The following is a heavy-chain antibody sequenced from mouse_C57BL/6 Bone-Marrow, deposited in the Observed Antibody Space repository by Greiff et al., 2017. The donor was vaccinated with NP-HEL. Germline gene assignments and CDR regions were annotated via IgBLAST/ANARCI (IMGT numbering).Heavy chain of an antibody. CDR3: ARSSVLRFYYAMDY. Sequence: LVESGAELVRPGASVKLSCKASGYTFTDYYINWVKQRPGQGLEWIARIYPGSGNTYYNEKFKGKATLTAEKSSSTAYMQLSSLTSEDSAVYFCARSSVLRFYYAMDYWGQGTSVTVSS. CDR1: GYTFTDYY. V-gene: IGHV1-76*01. D-gene: IGHD1-1*01. CDR2: IYPGSGNT. J-gene: IGHJ4*01.